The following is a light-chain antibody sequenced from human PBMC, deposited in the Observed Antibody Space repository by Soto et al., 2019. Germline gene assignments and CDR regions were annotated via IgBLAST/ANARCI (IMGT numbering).Light chain of an antibody. Sequence: DIQMTQSPSSLSASVGDRVTITCRASQSISSYLNWYQQKPGKAPKLLIYAASSLQSGVPSRFSGSGSGTDFTLTISSLQTEDFATYHCQQSYSNPRSTFCQGTKLEIK. CDR2: AAS. J-gene: IGKJ2*02. V-gene: IGKV1-39*01. CDR3: QQSYSNPRST. CDR1: QSISSY.